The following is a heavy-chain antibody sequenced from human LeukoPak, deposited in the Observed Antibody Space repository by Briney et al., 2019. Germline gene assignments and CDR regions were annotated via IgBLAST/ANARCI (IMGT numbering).Heavy chain of an antibody. CDR1: GFTFSSYW. V-gene: IGHV3-7*01. Sequence: GGSLRLSCAASGFTFSSYWMSWVRQAPGKGLEWVANIKQDGSEKYYVDSVKGRFTISRDNAKNSLYLQMNSLGAEDTAVYYCARDGMVPYYYYGMDVWGQGTTVTVSS. J-gene: IGHJ6*02. CDR2: IKQDGSEK. D-gene: IGHD3-10*01. CDR3: ARDGMVPYYYYGMDV.